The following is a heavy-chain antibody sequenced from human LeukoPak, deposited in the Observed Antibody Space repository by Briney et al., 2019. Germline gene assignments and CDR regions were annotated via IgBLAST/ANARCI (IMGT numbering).Heavy chain of an antibody. CDR2: MNPNSGNT. J-gene: IGHJ3*02. Sequence: ASVKVSCKASGYTFTSYDINWVRQATGQGLEWMGRMNPNSGNTGYAQKFQGRVTMTRNTSISTAYMELSSLRSEDTAVYYCARVPIVGLRYFDWLKRYDAFDIWGQGTMVTVSS. D-gene: IGHD3-9*01. CDR3: ARVPIVGLRYFDWLKRYDAFDI. CDR1: GYTFTSYD. V-gene: IGHV1-8*01.